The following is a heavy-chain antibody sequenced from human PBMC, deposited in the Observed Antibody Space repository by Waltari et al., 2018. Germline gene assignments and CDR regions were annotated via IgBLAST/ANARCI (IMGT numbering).Heavy chain of an antibody. CDR2: ISSSSNYI. J-gene: IGHJ4*02. Sequence: EVQLVESGGGLVKHGGSLRLSCADSGFSFSIYTMNWGRQAPGKGLEWVSYISSSSNYIYYADSVKGRFTISRDNAKNSLFLQMNSLRAEDSAVYYCARGWGNYHQNFWGPGTLVTVSS. D-gene: IGHD1-7*01. CDR1: GFSFSIYT. CDR3: ARGWGNYHQNF. V-gene: IGHV3-21*02.